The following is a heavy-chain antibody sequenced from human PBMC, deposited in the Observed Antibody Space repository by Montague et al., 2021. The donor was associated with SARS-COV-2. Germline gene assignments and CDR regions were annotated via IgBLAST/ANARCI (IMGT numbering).Heavy chain of an antibody. CDR1: GDSISSSSYY. Sequence: SETLSLTCTVSGDSISSSSYYWAWIRQPPGKGLEWIGTIDHSGSAYYSPSLKSQVTISVDTSKNQFSLKLSSVTAADTALYYCARAQAAYYHILNGYYNVIHLKSYFDPWGQGTLVTVSS. D-gene: IGHD3-9*01. CDR2: IDHSGSA. V-gene: IGHV4-39*07. J-gene: IGHJ5*02. CDR3: ARAQAAYYHILNGYYNVIHLKSYFDP.